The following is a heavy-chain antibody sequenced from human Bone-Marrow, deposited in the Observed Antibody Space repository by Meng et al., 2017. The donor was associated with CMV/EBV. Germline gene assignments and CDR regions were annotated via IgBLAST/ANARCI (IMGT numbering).Heavy chain of an antibody. V-gene: IGHV4-39*07. CDR3: ARGAIYYYGSGSYYKYYYYYGMDV. D-gene: IGHD3-10*01. CDR1: GGSISSSSYY. J-gene: IGHJ6*02. Sequence: SETLSLTCTVSGGSISSSSYYWGWIRQPPGKGLEWIGEINHSGSTNYNPSLKSRVTISVDTSKNQFSLKLSSVTAADTAVYYCARGAIYYYGSGSYYKYYYYYGMDVWGQGTTVTVSS. CDR2: INHSGST.